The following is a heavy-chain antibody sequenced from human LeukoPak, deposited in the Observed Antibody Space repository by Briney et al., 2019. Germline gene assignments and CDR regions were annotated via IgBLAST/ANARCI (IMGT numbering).Heavy chain of an antibody. CDR2: IYSADSA. V-gene: IGHV3-53*01. D-gene: IGHD5-18*01. Sequence: GGSLRLSCAASGFTVSRNYMSWVRQAPGKGLEWVSVIYSADSAYYADSVRGRFTISRDNSKNTLYLQMNSLRADDTAVYYCAKAKTQAMVLPGNYWGQGTLVTVSS. J-gene: IGHJ4*02. CDR1: GFTVSRNY. CDR3: AKAKTQAMVLPGNY.